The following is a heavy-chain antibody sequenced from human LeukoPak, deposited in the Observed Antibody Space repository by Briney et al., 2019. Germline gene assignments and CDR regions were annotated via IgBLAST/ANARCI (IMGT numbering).Heavy chain of an antibody. V-gene: IGHV3-23*01. Sequence: GGSLRLSCAASGFTFSSYAMSWVRQAPGKGLEWVSAISGSGGSTYYADPVKGRFTISRDNSKNTLYLQMNSLRAEDTAVYYCAKLSPSVVVITMAAFDIWGQGTMVTVSS. CDR3: AKLSPSVVVITMAAFDI. CDR1: GFTFSSYA. CDR2: ISGSGGST. J-gene: IGHJ3*02. D-gene: IGHD3-22*01.